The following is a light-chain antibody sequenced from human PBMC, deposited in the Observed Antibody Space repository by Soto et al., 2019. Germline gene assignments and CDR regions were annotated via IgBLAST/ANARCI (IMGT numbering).Light chain of an antibody. CDR2: EVF. CDR1: SSDIGNNNY. V-gene: IGLV2-8*01. J-gene: IGLJ3*02. CDR3: STFGGAKV. Sequence: QSAPTQPPSASGSPGQSVTISCSGSSSDIGNNNYVSWYQQHPGKAPKLVIYEVFKRPSGVPDRFSGSKSGNTASLTVSGLQPEDEDDYYCSTFGGAKVFGGGTKLTVL.